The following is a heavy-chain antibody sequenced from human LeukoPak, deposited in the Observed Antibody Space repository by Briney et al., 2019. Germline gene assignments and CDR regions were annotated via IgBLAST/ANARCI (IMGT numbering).Heavy chain of an antibody. V-gene: IGHV5-51*01. CDR2: IYPRDSRT. J-gene: IGHJ4*02. Sequence: GESLKISCKGSGYSFSSYWIACVRQMPGKGLEWMGVIYPRDSRTTYSPSFQAQVTISADKSISTASLQWTSLKASDTAMYFCARHLSDITSSPNYWGPGTLVTVSS. CDR3: ARHLSDITSSPNY. D-gene: IGHD2-2*01. CDR1: GYSFSSYW.